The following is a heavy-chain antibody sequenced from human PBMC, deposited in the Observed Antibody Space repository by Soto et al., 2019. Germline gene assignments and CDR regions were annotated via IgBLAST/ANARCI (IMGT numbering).Heavy chain of an antibody. D-gene: IGHD3-9*01. V-gene: IGHV4-34*01. Sequence: QVQLQQWGAGLLKPSETLSLTCAVYGGSFSGYYWSWIRQPPGKGLEWIGEINHSGSTNYNPSLKSRVTISVDTSKNQFSLKLSSVTAADTAVYYCARGVLRYFDWLLRFAYYFDYWGQGTLVTVSS. CDR2: INHSGST. CDR1: GGSFSGYY. CDR3: ARGVLRYFDWLLRFAYYFDY. J-gene: IGHJ4*02.